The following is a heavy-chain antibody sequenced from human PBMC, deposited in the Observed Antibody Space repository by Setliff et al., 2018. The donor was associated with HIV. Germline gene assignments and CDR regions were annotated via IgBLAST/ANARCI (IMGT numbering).Heavy chain of an antibody. D-gene: IGHD2-21*02. Sequence: SETLSLTCTVSGGSISSSSYYWGWIRQPPGKGLEWIGSIYYSGSTYYNPSLKSRVTISVDTSKNQFSLKLSSVTAADTAVYYCARDGLTVPYCGGDCYDWYFDLWGRGTLVTSPQ. CDR3: ARDGLTVPYCGGDCYDWYFDL. CDR1: GGSISSSSYY. CDR2: IYYSGST. V-gene: IGHV4-39*02. J-gene: IGHJ2*01.